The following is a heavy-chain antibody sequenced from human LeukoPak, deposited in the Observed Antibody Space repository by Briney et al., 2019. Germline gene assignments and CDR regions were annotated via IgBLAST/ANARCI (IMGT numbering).Heavy chain of an antibody. CDR2: IIPILGIA. J-gene: IGHJ4*02. CDR1: GGTFSSYA. Sequence: ASVKVSCKASGGTFSSYAISWVRQAPGQGLEWMGRIIPILGIANYAQKFQGRVTITADKSTSTAYMELSSLRSEDTAVYYCAARFSNRDSSGYYYGGWGQGTLVTVSS. CDR3: AARFSNRDSSGYYYGG. D-gene: IGHD3-22*01. V-gene: IGHV1-69*04.